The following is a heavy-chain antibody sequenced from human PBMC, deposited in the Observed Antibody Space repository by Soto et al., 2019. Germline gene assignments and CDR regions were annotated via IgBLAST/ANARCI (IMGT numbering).Heavy chain of an antibody. D-gene: IGHD2-8*01. V-gene: IGHV3-7*01. CDR2: IKQDGSEK. J-gene: IGHJ4*02. CDR1: GFTFSSYW. Sequence: GGSLRLSCAASGFTFSSYWMSWVRQAPGKGLEWVANIKQDGSEKYYVDSVKGRFTISRDNAKNSLYLQMNSLRAEDTAVYYCARLDCTNGVCYSWVLDYWGQGTLVTVSS. CDR3: ARLDCTNGVCYSWVLDY.